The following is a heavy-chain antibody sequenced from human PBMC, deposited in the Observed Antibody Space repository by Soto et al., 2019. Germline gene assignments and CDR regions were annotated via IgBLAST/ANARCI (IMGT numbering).Heavy chain of an antibody. V-gene: IGHV1-24*01. Sequence: ASVKVSCKVSGYTLTELSMHWVRQAPGKVLDWMGGFDPEDGETIYAQKFQGRVTITEDTSTDTAYMELSSLRSEDTAVYYCATSLIQWLVPAWGQGTLVTVSS. J-gene: IGHJ5*02. CDR2: FDPEDGET. CDR1: GYTLTELS. CDR3: ATSLIQWLVPA. D-gene: IGHD6-19*01.